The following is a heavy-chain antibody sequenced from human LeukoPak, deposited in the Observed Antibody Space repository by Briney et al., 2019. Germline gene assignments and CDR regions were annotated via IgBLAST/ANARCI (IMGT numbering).Heavy chain of an antibody. V-gene: IGHV4-34*01. CDR3: ASEGTYYYDSSGYNYFDY. J-gene: IGHJ4*02. Sequence: PSETLSLTCAVYGGSFSGYYWSWIRQPPGKGLEWIGEINHSGSTNYNPSLKSRVTISVDTSKNQFSLKLSSVTAADTAVYYCASEGTYYYDSSGYNYFDYWGQGTLVTVSS. CDR1: GGSFSGYY. D-gene: IGHD3-22*01. CDR2: INHSGST.